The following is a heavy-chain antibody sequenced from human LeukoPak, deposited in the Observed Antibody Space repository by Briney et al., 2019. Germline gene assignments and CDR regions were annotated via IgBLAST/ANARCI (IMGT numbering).Heavy chain of an antibody. CDR1: GYTFTSYY. J-gene: IGHJ6*03. Sequence: ASVKVSCKASGYTFTSYYMHWVRQAPGQGLEWMGWINPNSGGTNYAQKFQGRVTMTRDTSISTAYMELSRLRSDDTAVYYCARDKGLRYFDWLAPQSGDYYYYYMDVWGKGTTVTVSS. D-gene: IGHD3-9*01. CDR3: ARDKGLRYFDWLAPQSGDYYYYYMDV. V-gene: IGHV1-2*02. CDR2: INPNSGGT.